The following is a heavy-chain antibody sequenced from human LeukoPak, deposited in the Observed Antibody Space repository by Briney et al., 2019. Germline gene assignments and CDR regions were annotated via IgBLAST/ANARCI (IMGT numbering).Heavy chain of an antibody. Sequence: GGSLRLSCTASGFTFGDYAMSWFRQAPGKGLEWVGFIRSKAYGGTTEYAASVKGRFTISRDNSKNTLYLQMNSLRAEDTAVYYCAKDNWQLGIYYFDYWGQGTLVTVSS. D-gene: IGHD6-6*01. V-gene: IGHV3-49*03. J-gene: IGHJ4*02. CDR3: AKDNWQLGIYYFDY. CDR2: IRSKAYGGTT. CDR1: GFTFGDYA.